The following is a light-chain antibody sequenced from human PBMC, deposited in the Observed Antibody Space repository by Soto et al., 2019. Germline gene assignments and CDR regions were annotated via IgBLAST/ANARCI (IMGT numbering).Light chain of an antibody. CDR2: RAS. Sequence: IVMTQSPATLSVSPGERATLSFRASQNIYSNVAWYQQRPGQAPRLLIYRASTRATGIPARFSGSGSGTDFTLTISRLEPEDFAVYYCQQYGSSPRTFGQGTKVDIK. J-gene: IGKJ1*01. CDR3: QQYGSSPRT. CDR1: QNIYSN. V-gene: IGKV3-15*01.